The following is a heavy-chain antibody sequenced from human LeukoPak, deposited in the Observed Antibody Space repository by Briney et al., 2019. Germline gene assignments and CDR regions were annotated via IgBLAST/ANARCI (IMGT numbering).Heavy chain of an antibody. D-gene: IGHD3-22*01. CDR2: IYYSGST. CDR1: GGSISSSSYY. CDR3: ASQRWDYYDSSAHFDY. Sequence: SETLSLTCTVSGGSISSSSYYWGWIRQPPGKGLEWIGSIYYSGSTYYNPSLKSRVTISVDTSKNQFSLKLSSVTAADTAVYYCASQRWDYYDSSAHFDYWGQGTLVTVSS. V-gene: IGHV4-39*07. J-gene: IGHJ4*02.